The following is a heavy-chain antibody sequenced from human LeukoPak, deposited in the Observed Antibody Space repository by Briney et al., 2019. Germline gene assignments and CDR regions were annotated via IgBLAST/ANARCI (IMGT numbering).Heavy chain of an antibody. CDR2: INHSGST. CDR1: GVSFSGDY. CDR3: ARRPSIIDFWSGYFL. V-gene: IGHV4-34*01. D-gene: IGHD3-3*01. J-gene: IGHJ4*02. Sequence: PSETLSLTCAVYGVSFSGDYWSWIRQPPGKGLECVGEINHSGSTKYNPSLKSRVTISVDTSKNQFSLKLSSVTAADTAVYYCARRPSIIDFWSGYFLWGQGTLVTVSS.